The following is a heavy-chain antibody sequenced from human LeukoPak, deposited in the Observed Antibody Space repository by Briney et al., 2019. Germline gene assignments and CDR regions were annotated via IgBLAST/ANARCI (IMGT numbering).Heavy chain of an antibody. Sequence: ASVKVSCKASGYTFTSYGISWVRQAPGQGLEWMGWISAYNGNTNYAQKLQGRVTMTTDTSTSTAYMELRSLRSDDTAVYYCARAAGRYCSSTSCYWNFDYWGQGTLVTVSS. CDR3: ARAAGRYCSSTSCYWNFDY. CDR2: ISAYNGNT. J-gene: IGHJ4*02. V-gene: IGHV1-18*01. CDR1: GYTFTSYG. D-gene: IGHD2-2*01.